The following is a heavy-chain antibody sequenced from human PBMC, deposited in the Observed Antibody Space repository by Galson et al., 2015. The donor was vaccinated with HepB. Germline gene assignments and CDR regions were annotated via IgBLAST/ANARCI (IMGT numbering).Heavy chain of an antibody. CDR1: GFTFRNYA. CDR3: ARASTDSPQLILTS. D-gene: IGHD2-8*01. Sequence: SLRLSCAASGFTFRNYAMAWIRQAPGKGLEWVSAITGSGITTYYADSVKGRFTFSRDNSKNTLYLQMNSLRAEDTAVYYCARASTDSPQLILTSWGQGALVTVSS. V-gene: IGHV3-23*01. J-gene: IGHJ5*02. CDR2: ITGSGITT.